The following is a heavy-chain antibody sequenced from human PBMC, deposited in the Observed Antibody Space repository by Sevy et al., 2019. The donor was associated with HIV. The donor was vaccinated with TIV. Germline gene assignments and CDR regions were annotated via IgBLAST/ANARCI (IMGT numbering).Heavy chain of an antibody. V-gene: IGHV3-7*01. Sequence: GGSLRLSCAASGFTFSSYWMSWVRQAPGKGLEWVANIKQDGSEIYYVDSVKGRFTISRDNAKNSLYLQMNSLRAEDTAVYYCARDLPLYSSSGPPFDYWGQGTLVTVSS. CDR1: GFTFSSYW. J-gene: IGHJ4*02. CDR3: ARDLPLYSSSGPPFDY. D-gene: IGHD6-13*01. CDR2: IKQDGSEI.